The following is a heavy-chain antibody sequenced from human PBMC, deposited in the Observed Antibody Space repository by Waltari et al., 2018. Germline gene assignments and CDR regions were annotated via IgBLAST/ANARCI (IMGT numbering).Heavy chain of an antibody. CDR3: VRGYPDIVATISDY. D-gene: IGHD5-12*01. V-gene: IGHV4-39*07. J-gene: IGHJ4*02. CDR1: RSSIRNNNYY. Sequence: QLQLQESGPGLVKPSETLSLTCPVSRSSIRNNNYYGGWVRQPPGKGLEWIGSFYKSGTTYYNPSLKSRVTISVDTSNNQFSLKLNSVTAADTAVYYCVRGYPDIVATISDYWGQGTLVIVSS. CDR2: FYKSGTT.